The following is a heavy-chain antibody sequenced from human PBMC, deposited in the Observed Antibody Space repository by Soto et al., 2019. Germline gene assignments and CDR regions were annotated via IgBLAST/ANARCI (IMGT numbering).Heavy chain of an antibody. D-gene: IGHD3-10*01. J-gene: IGHJ4*02. Sequence: SETLSLTCTVSGGSISSYYWSWIRQPPGKGLEWIGYIYYSGSTNYNPSLKSRVTISVDTSKNQFSLKLSSVTAADTAVYYCARSQYGSGSYYVVYWGQGSLVTVSS. CDR1: GGSISSYY. V-gene: IGHV4-59*08. CDR2: IYYSGST. CDR3: ARSQYGSGSYYVVY.